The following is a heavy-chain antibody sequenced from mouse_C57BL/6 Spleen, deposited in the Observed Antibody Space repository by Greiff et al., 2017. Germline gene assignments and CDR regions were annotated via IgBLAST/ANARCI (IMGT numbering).Heavy chain of an antibody. J-gene: IGHJ2*01. V-gene: IGHV1-7*01. D-gene: IGHD1-1*01. CDR3: ARSAITTVALDY. CDR1: GYTFTSYW. Sequence: VQLQESGAELAKPGASVKLSCKASGYTFTSYWMHWVKQRPGQGLEWIGYINPSSGYTKYNQKFKDKATSTADKSSSTAYMQLSSLTYEDSAVYYCARSAITTVALDYWGQGTTLTVSS. CDR2: INPSSGYT.